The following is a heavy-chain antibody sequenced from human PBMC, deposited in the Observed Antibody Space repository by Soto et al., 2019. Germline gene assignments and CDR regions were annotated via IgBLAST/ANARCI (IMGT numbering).Heavy chain of an antibody. J-gene: IGHJ6*02. CDR3: AREGLVRGLSQRWYYYGMDV. CDR1: GFTFSSYW. CDR2: IKQDGSEK. V-gene: IGHV3-7*01. Sequence: GGSLRLSCAASGFTFSSYWMSWVRQAPGKGLEWVANIKQDGSEKYYVDSVKGRFTISRDNAKNSLYLQMNSLRAEDTAVYYCAREGLVRGLSQRWYYYGMDVWGQGTTVTVSS. D-gene: IGHD1-26*01.